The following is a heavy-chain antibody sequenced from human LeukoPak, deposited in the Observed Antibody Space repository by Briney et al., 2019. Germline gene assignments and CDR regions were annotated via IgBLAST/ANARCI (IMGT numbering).Heavy chain of an antibody. J-gene: IGHJ4*02. CDR2: IYYSGST. Sequence: SETLSLTCTVSGGSISSYYWSWIRQPPGKGLEWIGYIYYSGSTNYNPSLKSRVTISVDTSKNQFSLKLSSVTAADTAVYYCSRGYKAGRSRYFPPFDYWGQGTLVTVSS. CDR3: SRGYKAGRSRYFPPFDY. D-gene: IGHD6-13*01. CDR1: GGSISSYY. V-gene: IGHV4-59*01.